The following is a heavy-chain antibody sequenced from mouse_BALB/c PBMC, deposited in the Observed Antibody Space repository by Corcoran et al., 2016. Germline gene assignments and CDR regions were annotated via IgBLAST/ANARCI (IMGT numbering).Heavy chain of an antibody. Sequence: QIQLVQSGPELKKPGETVKISCKASGYTFTNYGMNWVKQAPGKGLKLMGWINTYTGEPTYADDFKGRFAFSLETSASTNYLQINNLKNEDTATYFCAREPYAMDYWGQGTSVTVSS. CDR2: INTYTGEP. CDR1: GYTFTNYG. V-gene: IGHV9-3-1*01. CDR3: AREPYAMDY. J-gene: IGHJ4*01. D-gene: IGHD6-1*01.